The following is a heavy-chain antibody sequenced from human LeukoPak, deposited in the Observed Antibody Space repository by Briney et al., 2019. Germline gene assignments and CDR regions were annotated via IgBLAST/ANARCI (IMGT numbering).Heavy chain of an antibody. J-gene: IGHJ6*03. CDR3: AKYGYSGYDYPRYYYYYYMDV. Sequence: GGSLRLSCAASGFTVSSNYMSWVRQAPGQGLEWVSVIYSGGSTYYADSVKGRFTISRDISKNTVYLQMNSLRAEDTAVYYCAKYGYSGYDYPRYYYYYYMDVWGKGTTVTISS. CDR2: IYSGGST. D-gene: IGHD5-12*01. CDR1: GFTVSSNY. V-gene: IGHV3-53*01.